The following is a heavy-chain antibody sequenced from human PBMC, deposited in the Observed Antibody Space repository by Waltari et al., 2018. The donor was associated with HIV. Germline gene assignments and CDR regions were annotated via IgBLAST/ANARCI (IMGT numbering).Heavy chain of an antibody. J-gene: IGHJ6*02. Sequence: EVQLVESGGGLVQPGRSLRLSCAASGFTFDDYAMHWVRQAPGKGLEWVSGISWNSGSIGYADSVKGRFTISRDNAKNSLYLQMNSLRAEDTALYYCAKDGDSSSSADYYYYYGMDVWGQGTTVTVSS. V-gene: IGHV3-9*01. CDR3: AKDGDSSSSADYYYYYGMDV. D-gene: IGHD6-6*01. CDR1: GFTFDDYA. CDR2: ISWNSGSI.